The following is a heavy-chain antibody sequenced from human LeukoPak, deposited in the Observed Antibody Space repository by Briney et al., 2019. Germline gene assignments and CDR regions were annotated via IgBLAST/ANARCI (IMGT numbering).Heavy chain of an antibody. V-gene: IGHV4-34*01. CDR2: VNHSGST. CDR3: ARRSGRIMITFGGVTKIDY. Sequence: SETLSLTCAVYGGSFSGYYWSWIRQPPGKGLEWIGEVNHSGSTNYNPSLKSRVTISVDTSKNQFSLKLSSVTAADTAVYYCARRSGRIMITFGGVTKIDYWGQGTLVIVSS. CDR1: GGSFSGYY. J-gene: IGHJ4*02. D-gene: IGHD3-16*01.